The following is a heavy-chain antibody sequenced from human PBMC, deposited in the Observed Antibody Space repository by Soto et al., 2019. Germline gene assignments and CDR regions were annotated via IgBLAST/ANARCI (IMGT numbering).Heavy chain of an antibody. CDR3: ARDFTGWPPDGVDS. V-gene: IGHV1-18*01. Sequence: QVHLVQSGAEVKTPGASVKVSCKASGFTFTSYAFTWVRQAPGQGLEWMGWISAYNGNTHYARNFRGRVTLTTDSSTSTVSMALGSLTSDDTAVYFCARDFTGWPPDGVDSWGQGTLVSVSA. CDR1: GFTFTSYA. CDR2: ISAYNGNT. J-gene: IGHJ4*02. D-gene: IGHD3-16*01.